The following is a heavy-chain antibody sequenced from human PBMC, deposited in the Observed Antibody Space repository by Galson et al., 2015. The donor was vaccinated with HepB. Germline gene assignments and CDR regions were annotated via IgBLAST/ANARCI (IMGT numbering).Heavy chain of an antibody. D-gene: IGHD2-2*01. V-gene: IGHV3-33*08. Sequence: SLRLSCAASGFTFSSYGMHWVRQAPGKGLEWVAVIWYDGSNKYYADSVKGRFTISRDNSKNTLYLQMNSLRAEDTAVYYCARDSIPRVGGCSSTSCYGSDAFDIWGQGTMVTVSS. CDR3: ARDSIPRVGGCSSTSCYGSDAFDI. CDR2: IWYDGSNK. J-gene: IGHJ3*02. CDR1: GFTFSSYG.